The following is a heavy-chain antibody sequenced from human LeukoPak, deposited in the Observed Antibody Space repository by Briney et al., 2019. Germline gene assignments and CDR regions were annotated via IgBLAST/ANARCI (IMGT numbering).Heavy chain of an antibody. V-gene: IGHV3-23*01. D-gene: IGHD3-22*01. Sequence: GGSLRLSCAASGFTFSSYAVSWVRQAPGKGLEWVSAISGSGGSTYYADSVKGRFTISRDNSKNTQYLQMSSLRAEDTAVYYCAKDPTTYYDSSGYGRYNWFDPWGQGTLVTVSS. CDR3: AKDPTTYYDSSGYGRYNWFDP. J-gene: IGHJ5*02. CDR2: ISGSGGST. CDR1: GFTFSSYA.